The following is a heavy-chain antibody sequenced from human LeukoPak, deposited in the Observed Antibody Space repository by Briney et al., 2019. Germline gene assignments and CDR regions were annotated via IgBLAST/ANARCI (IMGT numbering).Heavy chain of an antibody. J-gene: IGHJ6*02. CDR1: GFTFTSSA. V-gene: IGHV1-58*01. CDR2: IVVGSGNT. D-gene: IGHD5-12*01. Sequence: ASVKVSCKASGFTFTSSAVQWVRQARGQRLEWIGWIVVGSGNTNYAQKFQERVTITRDMSTSTAYMELSSLRSEDTAVYYCAADQGYSGLPRYYYYGMDVWGQGTTVTVSS. CDR3: AADQGYSGLPRYYYYGMDV.